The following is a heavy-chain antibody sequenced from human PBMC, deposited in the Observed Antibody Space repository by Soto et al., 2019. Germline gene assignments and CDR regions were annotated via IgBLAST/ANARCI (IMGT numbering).Heavy chain of an antibody. D-gene: IGHD2-2*01. CDR3: AREDIVVVPAALGGSYYYGMDV. Sequence: SVKVSCKASGYTFTSYGISWVRQAPGQGLEWMGWISAYNGNTNYAQKLQGRVTMTTDTSTSTAYMELRSLRSDDTAVYYCAREDIVVVPAALGGSYYYGMDVWGQGTTVTVSS. CDR2: ISAYNGNT. CDR1: GYTFTSYG. V-gene: IGHV1-18*04. J-gene: IGHJ6*02.